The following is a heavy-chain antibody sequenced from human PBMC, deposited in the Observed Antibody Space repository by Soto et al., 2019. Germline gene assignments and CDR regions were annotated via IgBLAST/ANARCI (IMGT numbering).Heavy chain of an antibody. CDR2: PSNSAKT. D-gene: IGHD3-16*01. CDR1: GGSVSSGGYY. Sequence: QVQLRESGPRLVKPSQALSLTCTVSGGSVSSGGYYWSWVRQRPGMGLEWIGHPSNSAKTYYNAALTCRVTMSLDTSEQQFSLQVSSVTAADTAVYHCARVQWAYGYVWGRSRPQNPTSFDRWGPGIVVTVSS. CDR3: ARVQWAYGYVWGRSRPQNPTSFDR. J-gene: IGHJ4*02. V-gene: IGHV4-31*03.